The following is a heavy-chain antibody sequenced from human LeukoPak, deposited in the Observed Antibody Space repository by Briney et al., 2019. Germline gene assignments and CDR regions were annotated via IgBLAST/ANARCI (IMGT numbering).Heavy chain of an antibody. J-gene: IGHJ4*02. CDR1: GGSFSGYY. D-gene: IGHD5-18*01. CDR2: INHSGST. V-gene: IGHV4-34*01. Sequence: SETLSLTCAVYGGSFSGYYWSWIRQPPGKGLEWIGEINHSGSTNYNPSLKSRVTISVDTSKNQFSLKLSSVAAADTAVYYCARVSGLQNTAMVMAKYYFDYWGQGTLVTVSS. CDR3: ARVSGLQNTAMVMAKYYFDY.